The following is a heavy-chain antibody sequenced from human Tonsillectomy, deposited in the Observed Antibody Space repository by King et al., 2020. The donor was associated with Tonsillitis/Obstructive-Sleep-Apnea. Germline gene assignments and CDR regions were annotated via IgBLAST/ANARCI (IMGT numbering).Heavy chain of an antibody. CDR2: ICYSGIT. V-gene: IGHV4-31*03. CDR1: GGSFSSGGYY. CDR3: ARGDDYDNYFDY. D-gene: IGHD4-17*01. J-gene: IGHJ4*02. Sequence: LQLQESGPGLVKPSHTLSLTCTVSGGSFSSGGYYWSWIRQHPGQGLEWIGYICYSGITYYNPSLKSRVTISVDTSKKQFSMKLSSVTAADAAVYYCARGDDYDNYFDYWGQGTLVTVSS.